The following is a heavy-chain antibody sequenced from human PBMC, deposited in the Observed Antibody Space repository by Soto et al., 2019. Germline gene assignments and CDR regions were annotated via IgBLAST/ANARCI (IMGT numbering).Heavy chain of an antibody. D-gene: IGHD3-10*01. CDR3: TAGSGKSDFDY. CDR1: GFTFTNAW. Sequence: GGSLRLSCAASGFTFTNAWMSWVRQAQGKGLEWAGRIKGKVEGGTTDYAAAVKGRFTISRDGSINTVYLQMNSLKIEDTGVYYCTAGSGKSDFDYWGQGTLVTVSS. J-gene: IGHJ4*02. CDR2: IKGKVEGGTT. V-gene: IGHV3-15*01.